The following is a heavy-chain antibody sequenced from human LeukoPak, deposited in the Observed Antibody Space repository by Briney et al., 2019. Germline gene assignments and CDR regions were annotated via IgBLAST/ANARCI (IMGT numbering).Heavy chain of an antibody. CDR3: ARGGVPGGFYGAFDY. CDR1: GFTMSTYY. D-gene: IGHD3-3*01. Sequence: PSETLCLTCTVSGFTMSTYYWSWIRQPPGGRLEWIGIIYYSGSTNHNPSLQSRVTISVDTAKNQFSLKLNSVTAADTAVYYCARGGVPGGFYGAFDYWGQGTLVSVSS. CDR2: IYYSGST. V-gene: IGHV4-59*01. J-gene: IGHJ4*02.